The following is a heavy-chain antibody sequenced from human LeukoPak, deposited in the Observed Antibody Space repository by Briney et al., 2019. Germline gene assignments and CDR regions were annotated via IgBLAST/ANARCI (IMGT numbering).Heavy chain of an antibody. CDR1: GFTFSSLA. Sequence: GGSLRLSCVASGFTFSSLAMHWVRQAPGKGLEWVANIKEDGTETYYVDSVKGRFTISRDNAKNSLYLQMNSLRVEDTAVYYCAKEGRSLQTYWGQGTLVTVSS. J-gene: IGHJ4*02. D-gene: IGHD5-24*01. CDR3: AKEGRSLQTY. CDR2: IKEDGTET. V-gene: IGHV3-7*03.